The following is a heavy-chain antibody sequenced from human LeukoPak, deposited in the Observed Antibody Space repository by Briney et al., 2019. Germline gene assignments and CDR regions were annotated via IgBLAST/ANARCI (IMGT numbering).Heavy chain of an antibody. CDR1: GFTLSSYG. D-gene: IGHD3-3*01. J-gene: IGHJ4*02. CDR2: ISYDGSNK. CDR3: TRDFGRSSYYFDF. V-gene: IGHV3-30*03. Sequence: PGGSLRLSCAASGFTLSSYGMHWVRQAPGKGLEWVAVISYDGSNKYYADSVKGRFTISRDNSKNTLYLQMNRLRVEDTAVYYCTRDFGRSSYYFDFWGQGTLVTVSS.